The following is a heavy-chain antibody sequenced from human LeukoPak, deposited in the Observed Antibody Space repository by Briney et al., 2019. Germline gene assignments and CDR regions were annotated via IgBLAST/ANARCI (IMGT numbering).Heavy chain of an antibody. D-gene: IGHD6-13*01. V-gene: IGHV3-30-3*01. CDR2: ISYDGSNK. Sequence: GGSLRLSCAASGFTFSSYAMHWVRQAPGEGLEWVAVISYDGSNKYYADSVKGRFTISRDNSKNTLYLQMNSLRAEDTAVYYCARDPADARIAAAGTHWGQGTLVTVSS. CDR1: GFTFSSYA. J-gene: IGHJ4*02. CDR3: ARDPADARIAAAGTH.